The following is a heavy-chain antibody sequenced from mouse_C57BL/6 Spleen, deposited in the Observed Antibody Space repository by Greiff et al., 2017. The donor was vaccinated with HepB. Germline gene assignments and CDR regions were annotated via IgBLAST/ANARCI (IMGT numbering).Heavy chain of an antibody. CDR2: IWTGGGT. Sequence: QLQQSGPGLVAPSQSLSITCTVSGFSLTSYAISWVRQPPGKGLEWLGVIWTGGGTNYNSALKSRLSISKDNSKSQVFLKMNSLQTDDTARYYCARNSPPYDYDVYYYAMDYWGQGTSVTVSS. CDR1: GFSLTSYA. D-gene: IGHD2-4*01. J-gene: IGHJ4*01. V-gene: IGHV2-9-1*01. CDR3: ARNSPPYDYDVYYYAMDY.